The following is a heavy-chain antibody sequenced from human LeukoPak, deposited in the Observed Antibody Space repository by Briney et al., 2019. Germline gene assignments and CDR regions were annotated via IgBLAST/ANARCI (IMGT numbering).Heavy chain of an antibody. J-gene: IGHJ4*02. V-gene: IGHV3-23*01. CDR1: GFTFNTYA. Sequence: PGGSLRLSCAASGFTFNTYAMSWVRQAPGKGLEWVSAISGSGGSTYYADSVKGRFTISRDNSKNTLYLQMNSLRAEDTAVYYCAKIVPAALAFDYWGQGTLVTVSS. D-gene: IGHD2-2*01. CDR2: ISGSGGST. CDR3: AKIVPAALAFDY.